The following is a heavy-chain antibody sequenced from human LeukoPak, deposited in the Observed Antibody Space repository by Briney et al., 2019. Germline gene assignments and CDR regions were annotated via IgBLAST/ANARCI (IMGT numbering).Heavy chain of an antibody. J-gene: IGHJ4*02. CDR3: ASEYCSGGNCYFDY. Sequence: GESLKISCKGSEYSFATYWIGWVRQMPGQGLEWLGIIFPGDSDTRYSPSFQGQVTISADKSISTAYLQWSSLKASDTAIYYCASEYCSGGNCYFDYWGQGTLVTVSS. CDR2: IFPGDSDT. V-gene: IGHV5-51*01. CDR1: EYSFATYW. D-gene: IGHD2-15*01.